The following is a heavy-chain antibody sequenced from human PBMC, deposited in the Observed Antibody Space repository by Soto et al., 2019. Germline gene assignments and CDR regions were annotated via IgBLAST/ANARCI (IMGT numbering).Heavy chain of an antibody. Sequence: SVKVSCKASGGTFSSYAISWVRQAPGQGLEWMGGIIPIFGTANYAQKFQGRVTITADESTSTAYMELSSLRSEDTAVYYCARGYQLLRFLDYFDYWGQGTLVTVSS. CDR1: GGTFSSYA. V-gene: IGHV1-69*13. D-gene: IGHD3-3*01. CDR3: ARGYQLLRFLDYFDY. CDR2: IIPIFGTA. J-gene: IGHJ4*02.